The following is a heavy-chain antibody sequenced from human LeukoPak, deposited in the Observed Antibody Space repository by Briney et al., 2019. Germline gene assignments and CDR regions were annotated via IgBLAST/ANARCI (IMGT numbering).Heavy chain of an antibody. D-gene: IGHD2-2*01. J-gene: IGHJ4*02. CDR2: IYPGESDT. CDR1: GYSLTSYW. CDR3: ARTWNRYCSSTTCPIHFDY. Sequence: GESLKISCKGSGYSLTSYWIGWVRQMPGKGLEWMGIIYPGESDTRYSPSFQGQVTISADKSISTAYLQWSSLKASDTAMYYCARTWNRYCSSTTCPIHFDYWGQGTLVTVSS. V-gene: IGHV5-51*01.